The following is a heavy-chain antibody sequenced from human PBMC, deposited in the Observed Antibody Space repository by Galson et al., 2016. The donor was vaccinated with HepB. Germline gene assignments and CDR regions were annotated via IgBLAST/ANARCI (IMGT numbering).Heavy chain of an antibody. CDR2: LYYNGGT. Sequence: SETLSLTCTVSGGSISSYYWSWIRQPPGKGLEWIGYLYYNGGTNYNPSLKSRVTISVDTSKNQLSLKLTSVTAADTAVYYCARVKGGGSSLDYWGQGTLVTVSS. CDR3: ARVKGGGSSLDY. CDR1: GGSISSYY. J-gene: IGHJ4*02. V-gene: IGHV4-59*01. D-gene: IGHD2-15*01.